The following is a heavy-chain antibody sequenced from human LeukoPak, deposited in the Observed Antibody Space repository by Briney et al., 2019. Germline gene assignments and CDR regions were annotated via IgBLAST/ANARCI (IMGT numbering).Heavy chain of an antibody. D-gene: IGHD2-15*01. CDR1: GFAFSTYW. CDR2: ISSTSSTM. CDR3: ARTGGGSGY. Sequence: GGSLRLSCAASGFAFSTYWMNWVRQAPGKGLEWVSYISSTSSTMYYADSVKGRFTISRDNSKNTLYLQMNSLRADDTAVYYCARTGGGSGYWGQGTLVTVSS. J-gene: IGHJ4*02. V-gene: IGHV3-48*01.